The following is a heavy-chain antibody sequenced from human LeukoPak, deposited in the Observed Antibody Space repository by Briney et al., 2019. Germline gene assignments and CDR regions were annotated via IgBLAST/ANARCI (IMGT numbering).Heavy chain of an antibody. D-gene: IGHD5-12*01. CDR2: INPSGGT. CDR3: ARGARTPSGYGSRTAGRANWFDP. Sequence: SETLSLTCAVYGGSFIGYYWSWIRQPPGKGLDWIGEINPSGGTNYNPSLKSRVTISVDTSKNQFSLKLSSVTAADTAVYYCARGARTPSGYGSRTAGRANWFDPWGQGTLVTVSS. V-gene: IGHV4-34*01. CDR1: GGSFIGYY. J-gene: IGHJ5*02.